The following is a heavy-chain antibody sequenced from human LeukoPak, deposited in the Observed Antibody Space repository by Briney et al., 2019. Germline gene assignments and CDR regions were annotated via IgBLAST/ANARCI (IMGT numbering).Heavy chain of an antibody. D-gene: IGHD3-9*01. Sequence: ASVKVSCKVSEYTLTELSMHWVRQAPGKGLEWMGGFDPEDGETIYAQKFQGRVTMTEDTSTDTAYMELSSLRSEDTAVYYCATWGYDILTGINWFDPWGQGTLVTVSS. J-gene: IGHJ5*02. CDR2: FDPEDGET. CDR1: EYTLTELS. V-gene: IGHV1-24*01. CDR3: ATWGYDILTGINWFDP.